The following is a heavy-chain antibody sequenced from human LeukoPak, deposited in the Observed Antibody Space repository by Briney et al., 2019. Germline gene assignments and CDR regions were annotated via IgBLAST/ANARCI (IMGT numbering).Heavy chain of an antibody. CDR2: IRYDGSNK. CDR3: ANTSPTVTSLFDY. Sequence: GGSLRLSCAASGITFSSYGMHWARQAPGKGLEWVAFIRYDGSNKYYADSVKGRFTISRDNSKNTLYLQMNSLRAEDTALYYCANTSPTVTSLFDYWGKGTLVTVSS. CDR1: GITFSSYG. J-gene: IGHJ4*02. V-gene: IGHV3-30*02. D-gene: IGHD4-17*01.